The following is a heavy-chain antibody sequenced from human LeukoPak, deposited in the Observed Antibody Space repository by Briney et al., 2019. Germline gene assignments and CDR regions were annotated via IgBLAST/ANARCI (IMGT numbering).Heavy chain of an antibody. J-gene: IGHJ5*02. V-gene: IGHV1-46*01. CDR3: ASFSSVSNWFDP. D-gene: IGHD6-6*01. Sequence: GASVKVSCKASGYTFASYYMHWVRQAPGQGLEWMGIINPSGGSTSYAQKFQGRVTMTRDMSTGTVYMELSSLRSEDTAVYYCASFSSVSNWFDPWGQGTLVTVSS. CDR2: INPSGGST. CDR1: GYTFASYY.